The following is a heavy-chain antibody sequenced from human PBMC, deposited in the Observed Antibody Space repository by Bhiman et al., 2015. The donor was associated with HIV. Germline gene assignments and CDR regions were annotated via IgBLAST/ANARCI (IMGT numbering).Heavy chain of an antibody. Sequence: EVQLAESGGGLVKPGGSLRLSCAASGFTFSSHSMTWVRQAPGKGLEWVSSITSSSRYIQYADSVKGRFTISRDNAKNSLYLQMNSLRAEDTAVFYCARDRPYNWNWGGYFYGLDVWGQGTTVTVSS. CDR2: ITSSSRYI. J-gene: IGHJ6*02. D-gene: IGHD1-7*01. V-gene: IGHV3-21*03. CDR3: ARDRPYNWNWGGYFYGLDV. CDR1: GFTFSSHS.